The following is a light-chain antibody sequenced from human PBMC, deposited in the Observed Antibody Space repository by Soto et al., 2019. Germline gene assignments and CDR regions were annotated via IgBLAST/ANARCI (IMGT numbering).Light chain of an antibody. J-gene: IGLJ2*01. CDR2: GNS. Sequence: QSVLTQPPSVSGAPGQRVTISCTGSSSNIGAGYDVHWYQQLPGTAPKLLIYGNSNRPSGVPDRFSGSKSGTSASLANTGLQAEDEADYYCQSYDSSLSVHVVFGGGTKVTVL. CDR3: QSYDSSLSVHVV. CDR1: SSNIGAGYD. V-gene: IGLV1-40*01.